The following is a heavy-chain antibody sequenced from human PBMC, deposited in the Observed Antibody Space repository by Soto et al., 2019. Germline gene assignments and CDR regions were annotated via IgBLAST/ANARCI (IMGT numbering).Heavy chain of an antibody. Sequence: ASVKVSCKASEYTFVAYYVHWLRQAPGQRFEWMAWINPKTGDTDYAQKFQGRVTVTSDTSISTAYMELTSLTSDDSAVYYCARVPCSGGSCYFTPWGQGTPVTVSS. CDR1: EYTFVAYY. CDR2: INPKTGDT. D-gene: IGHD2-15*01. CDR3: ARVPCSGGSCYFTP. V-gene: IGHV1-2*02. J-gene: IGHJ5*02.